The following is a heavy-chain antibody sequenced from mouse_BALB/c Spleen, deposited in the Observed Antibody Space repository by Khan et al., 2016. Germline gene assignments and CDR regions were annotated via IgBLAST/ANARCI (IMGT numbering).Heavy chain of an antibody. CDR2: ITSNGGST. CDR3: ARVRQAVDY. Sequence: EVELVESGGGLVQPGGSLKLSCAASGFTFSTYAMSWVRQTPDKRLELVATITSNGGSTYYPDNVKGRFTISRDNAKNTLYLQMSSLKSVDTAMYYCARVRQAVDYWGQGTSVTVSS. J-gene: IGHJ4*01. D-gene: IGHD2-14*01. V-gene: IGHV5-6-3*01. CDR1: GFTFSTYA.